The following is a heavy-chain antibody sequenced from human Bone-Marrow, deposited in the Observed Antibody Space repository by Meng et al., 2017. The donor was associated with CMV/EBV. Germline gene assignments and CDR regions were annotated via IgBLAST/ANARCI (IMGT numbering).Heavy chain of an antibody. J-gene: IGHJ4*02. Sequence: QITLKESGPTLVKPXXTLTLTXTFSGFSLSTSGVGVGWIRQPPGKALEWLALIYWDDDKRYSPSLKSRLTITKDTSKNQVVLTMTNMDPVDTATYYCAHMGMEQQLVYFDDWGQGPLVTVSS. V-gene: IGHV2-5*02. CDR2: IYWDDDK. CDR3: AHMGMEQQLVYFDD. D-gene: IGHD6-13*01. CDR1: GFSLSTSGVG.